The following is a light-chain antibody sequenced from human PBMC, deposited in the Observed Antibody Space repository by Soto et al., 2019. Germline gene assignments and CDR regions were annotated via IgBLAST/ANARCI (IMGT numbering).Light chain of an antibody. J-gene: IGLJ2*01. Sequence: QSVLTQPPSVSAAPGQKVTISCSGSSSNIGNNYLSWYQQLPGTAPKLLIYDNNKRPSGIPARFSGAKSGASATLGIAGLQTGDEADYYCGTWDGSLSAGVFGGGTKVTVL. CDR2: DNN. CDR3: GTWDGSLSAGV. CDR1: SSNIGNNY. V-gene: IGLV1-51*01.